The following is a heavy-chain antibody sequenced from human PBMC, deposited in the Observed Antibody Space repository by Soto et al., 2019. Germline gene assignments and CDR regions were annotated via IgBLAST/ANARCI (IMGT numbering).Heavy chain of an antibody. CDR3: ANYYDSSGGYYGMDV. Sequence: GGSLRLSCAASGFTFSSYAMSWVRQAPGKGLEWVSAISGSGGSTYYADSVKGRFTISRDNSKNTLYLQMNSLRAEDTAVYYCANYYDSSGGYYGMDVWGQGTTVTVSS. CDR1: GFTFSSYA. J-gene: IGHJ6*02. V-gene: IGHV3-23*01. D-gene: IGHD3-22*01. CDR2: ISGSGGST.